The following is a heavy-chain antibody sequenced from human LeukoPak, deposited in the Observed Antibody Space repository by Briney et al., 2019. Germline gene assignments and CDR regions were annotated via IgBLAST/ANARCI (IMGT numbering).Heavy chain of an antibody. Sequence: SETLSLTCTVSDGSISSYYWSWIRQPPGKGLEWIGYIYYSGSTNYNPSLKSRVTISVDTSKNQFSLKLSSVTAADTAVYYCIGSPYVWGSYRYDYWGQGTLVTVSS. V-gene: IGHV4-59*01. CDR2: IYYSGST. J-gene: IGHJ4*02. CDR1: DGSISSYY. D-gene: IGHD3-16*02. CDR3: IGSPYVWGSYRYDY.